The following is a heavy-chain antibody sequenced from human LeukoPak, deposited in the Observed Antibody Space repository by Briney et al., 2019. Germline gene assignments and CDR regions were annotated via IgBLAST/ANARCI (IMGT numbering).Heavy chain of an antibody. CDR3: ASAMIGVPDDAFDI. V-gene: IGHV4-34*01. CDR2: INHSGGT. CDR1: GGSFSGYY. J-gene: IGHJ3*02. Sequence: SETLSLTCAVYGGSFSGYYRSWIRQPPGKGPEWVGEINHSGGTNYNPSLKSRVTISVDTSKNQFSLKLSSVTAADTAVYYCASAMIGVPDDAFDIWGQGTMVTVSS. D-gene: IGHD3-22*01.